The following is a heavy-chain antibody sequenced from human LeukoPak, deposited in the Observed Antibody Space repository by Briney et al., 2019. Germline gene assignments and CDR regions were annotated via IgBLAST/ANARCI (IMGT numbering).Heavy chain of an antibody. Sequence: ASVKVSCKASGYIFTTYAIHWVRQAPGQSLEWMGWINAGNGDTKHSQKFQGRVTITRDTSASTAYMELSSLRSDDTAVYYCARRDYYGSGSYFNYFDYWGQGTLVTVSS. D-gene: IGHD3-10*01. J-gene: IGHJ4*02. CDR3: ARRDYYGSGSYFNYFDY. CDR1: GYIFTTYA. V-gene: IGHV1-3*01. CDR2: INAGNGDT.